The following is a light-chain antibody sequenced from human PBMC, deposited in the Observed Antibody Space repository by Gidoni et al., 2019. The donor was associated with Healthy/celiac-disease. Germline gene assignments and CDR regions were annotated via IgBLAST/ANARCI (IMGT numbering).Light chain of an antibody. Sequence: SVLTQPPSVSGAPGQRVTISCTGSSSNIGAGYDVHWYQQLPGTAPKLLIYGNSNRPSGVPDRFSGSKSGTSASLAITGLQAEDEADYYCQSYDSSLSVWVFGGGTKLTGL. CDR1: SSNIGAGYD. V-gene: IGLV1-40*01. CDR2: GNS. CDR3: QSYDSSLSVWV. J-gene: IGLJ3*02.